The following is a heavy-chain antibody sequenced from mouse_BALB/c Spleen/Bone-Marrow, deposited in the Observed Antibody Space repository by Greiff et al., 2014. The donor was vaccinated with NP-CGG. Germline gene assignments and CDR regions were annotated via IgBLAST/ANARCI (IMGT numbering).Heavy chain of an antibody. D-gene: IGHD1-1*01. V-gene: IGHV14-3*02. Sequence: VQLQQSGAELVKPGASVKLSCTASGFNIKDTYIYWVKQRPEQGLEWVGRIDPANGNTKYDPKFQGKATIAADTSSNTAYLQLSSLTSEDTAVYSCSRGYYDSLFALDYWGHGTSVTVSS. J-gene: IGHJ4*01. CDR2: IDPANGNT. CDR1: GFNIKDTY. CDR3: SRGYYDSLFALDY.